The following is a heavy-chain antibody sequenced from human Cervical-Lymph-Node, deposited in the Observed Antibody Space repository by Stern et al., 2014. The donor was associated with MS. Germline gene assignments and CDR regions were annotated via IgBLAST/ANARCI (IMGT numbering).Heavy chain of an antibody. Sequence: QVQLVASGGGVVQPGRSLRLSCAASGFTFSSYGMPWVRQAPGKGLEGVAVRWYDGSNKYYADSVKGRFTISRDNSKNTLYLQMNSLRAEDTAVYYCARETYYYDSSGSLDYWGQGTLVTVSS. CDR2: RWYDGSNK. D-gene: IGHD3-22*01. V-gene: IGHV3-33*01. CDR1: GFTFSSYG. CDR3: ARETYYYDSSGSLDY. J-gene: IGHJ4*02.